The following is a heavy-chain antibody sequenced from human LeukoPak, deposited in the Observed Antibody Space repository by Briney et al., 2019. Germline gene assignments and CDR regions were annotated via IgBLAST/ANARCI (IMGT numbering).Heavy chain of an antibody. CDR3: ARVRAYSSGWYFLGDY. J-gene: IGHJ4*02. D-gene: IGHD6-19*01. V-gene: IGHV3-7*03. CDR2: IKQDGSAK. CDR1: EFTISRYW. Sequence: GGSLRLSCVASEFTISRYWMSWVRQAPGKGLEWVANIKQDGSAKNYVDSVKGRFAISRDNAKNSLYLQMNSLRSEDTAVYYCARVRAYSSGWYFLGDYWGQGTLVTVSS.